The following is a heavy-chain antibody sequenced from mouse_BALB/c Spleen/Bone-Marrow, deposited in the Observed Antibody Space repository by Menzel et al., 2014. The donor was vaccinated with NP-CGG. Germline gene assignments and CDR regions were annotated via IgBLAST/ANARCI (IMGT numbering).Heavy chain of an antibody. J-gene: IGHJ3*01. CDR2: INPNNGGT. V-gene: IGHV1-18*01. CDR3: AIITTATGAY. CDR1: GYTFTGYS. Sequence: VQLQQSGPELVKPGASVKIPCKASGYTFTGYSMDWVKQSHGKSLEWIGDINPNNGGTIYNQKFKGKATLTVDKSSSTAYMELRSLTSEDTAVYYCAIITTATGAYWGQGTLVTVSA. D-gene: IGHD1-2*01.